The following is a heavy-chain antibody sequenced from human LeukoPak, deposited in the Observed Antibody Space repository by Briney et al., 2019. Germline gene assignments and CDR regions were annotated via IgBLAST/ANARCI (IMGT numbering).Heavy chain of an antibody. Sequence: SETLSLTCTVSGGSISSSSYYWGWIRQPPGKGLEWIGSIYYSGSTYYNPSLKSRVTISVDTSKNQFSLKLSSVTAADTAVYYCARKTYASGTIDYWGQGTLVTVSS. CDR1: GGSISSSSYY. CDR3: ARKTYASGTIDY. D-gene: IGHD1-1*01. CDR2: IYYSGST. J-gene: IGHJ4*02. V-gene: IGHV4-39*07.